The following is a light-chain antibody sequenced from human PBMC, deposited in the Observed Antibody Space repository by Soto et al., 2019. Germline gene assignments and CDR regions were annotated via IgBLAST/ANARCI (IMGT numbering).Light chain of an antibody. CDR3: QQYGSSPQT. Sequence: EIGLTQSPGTLSLSPGERATLSCRASQSVSSSYLAWYQQKPGQAPRLLIYAASSRATGIPDRFSGSGSGTDFTITITRLEPEDFAVYYCQQYGSSPQTFGQGTKLEIK. CDR2: AAS. J-gene: IGKJ2*01. V-gene: IGKV3-20*01. CDR1: QSVSSSY.